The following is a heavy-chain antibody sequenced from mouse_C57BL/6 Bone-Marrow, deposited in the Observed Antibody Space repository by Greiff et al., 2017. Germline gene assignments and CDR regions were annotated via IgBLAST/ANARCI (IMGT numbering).Heavy chain of an antibody. Sequence: QVQLQQPGAELVKPGASVKMSCKASGYTFTSYWITWVKQRPGQGLEWIGDIYPGSGSTNYNEKFKSKATLTVDTSASTASMQLSSLTSEDSAVYDCARPYYSNYWYFDVGGTGTAVTVTA. V-gene: IGHV1-55*01. D-gene: IGHD2-5*01. CDR1: GYTFTSYW. CDR2: IYPGSGST. CDR3: ARPYYSNYWYFDV. J-gene: IGHJ1*03.